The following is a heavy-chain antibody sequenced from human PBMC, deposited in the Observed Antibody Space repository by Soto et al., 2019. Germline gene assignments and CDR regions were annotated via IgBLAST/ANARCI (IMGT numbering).Heavy chain of an antibody. V-gene: IGHV3-30*18. CDR2: ISYDGSNK. Sequence: QVQLVESGGGVVQPGRSLRLSCAASGFTFSSYGMHWVRQAPGKGLEWVAVISYDGSNKYYADSVKGRFTISRDNSKNTLYLQMNSLRAEDTAVYYCANKGAFDSWGQGTMVTVSS. CDR1: GFTFSSYG. CDR3: ANKGAFDS. J-gene: IGHJ3*02.